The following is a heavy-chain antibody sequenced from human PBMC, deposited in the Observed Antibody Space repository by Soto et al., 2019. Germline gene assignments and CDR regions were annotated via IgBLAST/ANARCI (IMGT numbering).Heavy chain of an antibody. CDR2: IYSTGNT. CDR3: RRSSRYSTDV. J-gene: IGHJ6*02. Sequence: SETLSLTCSVSGDSIRSSSYWGWIRQPPGKGLEWIGSIYSTGNTYYNPSLNSQVTISVDTSKNQFSLNVISVTAADTAVYYCRRSSRYSTDVWGQGTTVTVSS. D-gene: IGHD6-13*01. V-gene: IGHV4-39*01. CDR1: GDSIRSSSY.